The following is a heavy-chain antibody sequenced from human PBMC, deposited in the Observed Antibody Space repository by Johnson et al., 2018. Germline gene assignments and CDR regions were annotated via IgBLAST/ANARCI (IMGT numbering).Heavy chain of an antibody. Sequence: QVQLVQSGGGVVQPGRSLRLSCAASGFTFNSFGMHWVRQAPGKGLEWVAVISSDGGKKFYADSVKGRFTISRDNSKKALYLQMNSLGVEDTAVYYCAKDSLSGIVPAAISDYWGQGTLVTVSS. V-gene: IGHV3-30*18. J-gene: IGHJ4*02. CDR1: GFTFNSFG. CDR3: AKDSLSGIVPAAISDY. CDR2: ISSDGGKK. D-gene: IGHD2-2*01.